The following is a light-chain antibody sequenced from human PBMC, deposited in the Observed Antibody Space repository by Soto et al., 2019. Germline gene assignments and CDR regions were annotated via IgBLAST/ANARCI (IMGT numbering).Light chain of an antibody. CDR1: ISNIVAGYD. J-gene: IGLJ1*01. Sequence: QSVLTQPPSVSGAPGQRVTISCTGSISNIVAGYDVNWYQQLPGTAPKLLIYGNNNRPSGVPDRFSGSKSGTSASLAITGLQAEDEADYYCSSYTSSSTYVFGTGTKVTVL. CDR3: SSYTSSSTYV. CDR2: GNN. V-gene: IGLV1-40*01.